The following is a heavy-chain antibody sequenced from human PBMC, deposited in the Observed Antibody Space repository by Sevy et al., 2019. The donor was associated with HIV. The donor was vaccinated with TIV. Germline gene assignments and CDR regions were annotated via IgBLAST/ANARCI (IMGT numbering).Heavy chain of an antibody. J-gene: IGHJ5*02. CDR2: ISAYNGNT. V-gene: IGHV1-18*04. CDR3: ARDADCSSTSCYTRWFDP. CDR1: GYTFTSYG. Sequence: ASVKVSCKASGYTFTSYGISWVRQAPGQGLEWMGWISAYNGNTNYAQKLQGRVTMTTDTSTSTAYMELRSLGSDDTAVYYCARDADCSSTSCYTRWFDPWGQGTLVTVSS. D-gene: IGHD2-2*02.